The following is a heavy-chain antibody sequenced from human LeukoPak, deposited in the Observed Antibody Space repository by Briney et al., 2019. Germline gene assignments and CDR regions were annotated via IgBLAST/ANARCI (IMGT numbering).Heavy chain of an antibody. V-gene: IGHV3-15*01. Sequence: GGSLRLSCAASGFTFSDAWMNWVRQAPGKGLEWVGRIKSKTDGGTTDYAAPVKGRFTISRDDSKNTLYLQMNSLRAEDTAVYYCARGGGYMVRGVTPFDYWGQGTLVTVSS. D-gene: IGHD3-10*01. CDR2: IKSKTDGGTT. J-gene: IGHJ4*02. CDR3: ARGGGYMVRGVTPFDY. CDR1: GFTFSDAW.